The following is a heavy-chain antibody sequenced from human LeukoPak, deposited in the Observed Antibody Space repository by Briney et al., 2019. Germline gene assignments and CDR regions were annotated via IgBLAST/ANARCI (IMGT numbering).Heavy chain of an antibody. Sequence: GGSLRLSCAASGFTFSSYGMHWVRQAPGKGLEWVGFIRRKVYGGTTEYAASVKGRFTISRDDSKSIAYLQMNSLKTEDTAVYYCTRDSGYSYVSFDYWGQGTLVTVSS. CDR3: TRDSGYSYVSFDY. J-gene: IGHJ4*02. D-gene: IGHD5-18*01. CDR2: IRRKVYGGTT. CDR1: GFTFSSYG. V-gene: IGHV3-49*04.